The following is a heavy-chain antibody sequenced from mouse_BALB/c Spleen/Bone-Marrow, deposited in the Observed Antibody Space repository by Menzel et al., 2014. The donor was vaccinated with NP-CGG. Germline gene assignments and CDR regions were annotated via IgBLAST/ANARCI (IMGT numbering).Heavy chain of an antibody. CDR3: ARGGNYRFDY. Sequence: VQLQQSGPELVKPGASVKISCKASGYAFSSSWMNWVKQRPGQGLEWTGRIYPGDGDANYNGKFKGKATLTADKSSSTAYMQLSSLTSVDSAVYFCARGGNYRFDYWGQGTTLTVSS. D-gene: IGHD2-1*01. V-gene: IGHV1-82*01. J-gene: IGHJ2*01. CDR1: GYAFSSSW. CDR2: IYPGDGDA.